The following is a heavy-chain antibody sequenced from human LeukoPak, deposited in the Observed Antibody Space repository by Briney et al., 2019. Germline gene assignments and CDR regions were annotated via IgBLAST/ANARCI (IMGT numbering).Heavy chain of an antibody. V-gene: IGHV3-7*04. J-gene: IGHJ4*02. D-gene: IGHD2-2*01. CDR3: AKEIKLMPSDC. CDR2: IKQDGSEK. Sequence: SGGSLRLSCAGSGFTFSSYWMIWVRQAPGKGLEWVVNIKQDGSEKYYVDSVKGRFTIYRDNAKDSLYLQMNSLRAEDTAVYYCAKEIKLMPSDCWGQGALVAVTS. CDR1: GFTFSSYW.